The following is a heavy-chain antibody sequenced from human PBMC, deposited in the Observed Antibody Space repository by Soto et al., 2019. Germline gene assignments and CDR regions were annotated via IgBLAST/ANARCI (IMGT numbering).Heavy chain of an antibody. CDR3: ARDFKESQYYYYCMDV. V-gene: IGHV3-21*06. Sequence: EVQLVESGGGLVKPGGSLRLSCVVPGFPFSSYSMNWVRQAPGKGLEWVSSISSGSNYTYYADSVKGRFTISRDNAKNSVYLQMNSLRAEDTALYYCARDFKESQYYYYCMDVWGKGTTVSVSS. CDR1: GFPFSSYS. CDR2: ISSGSNYT. J-gene: IGHJ6*03. D-gene: IGHD3-10*01.